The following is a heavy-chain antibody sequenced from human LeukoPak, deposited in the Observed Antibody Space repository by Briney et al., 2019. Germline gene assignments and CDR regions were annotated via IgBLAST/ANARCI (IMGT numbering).Heavy chain of an antibody. CDR2: ISGSGGST. CDR1: GFTFSSYA. CDR3: AKRTVLLRYFDWLPRPLDAFDI. V-gene: IGHV3-23*01. D-gene: IGHD3-9*01. J-gene: IGHJ3*02. Sequence: GGSLRLSCAASGFTFSSYAMSWVRQALGKGLEWVSAISGSGGSTYYADSVKGRFTISRDNSKNTLYLQMNSLRAEDTAVYYCAKRTVLLRYFDWLPRPLDAFDIWGQGTMVTVSS.